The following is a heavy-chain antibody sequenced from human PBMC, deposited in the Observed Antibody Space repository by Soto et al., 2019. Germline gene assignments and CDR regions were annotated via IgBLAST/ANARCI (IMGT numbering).Heavy chain of an antibody. D-gene: IGHD3-3*01. Sequence: GGSLRLSCVGTGVNFDYFAMHWVRQAPGKGLEWVSGITWNSRVLAYADSVKGRFTISRDNARNSLYLQMDSLRDEDTALYYCAKGRYDFWSPYYFDSWGQGTLVTVSS. CDR2: ITWNSRVL. CDR1: GVNFDYFA. CDR3: AKGRYDFWSPYYFDS. V-gene: IGHV3-9*01. J-gene: IGHJ4*02.